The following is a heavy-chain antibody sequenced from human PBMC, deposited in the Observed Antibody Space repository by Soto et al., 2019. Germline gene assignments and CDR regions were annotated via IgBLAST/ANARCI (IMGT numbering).Heavy chain of an antibody. CDR3: AKTSRLRGSYYYYYGMDV. J-gene: IGHJ6*02. V-gene: IGHV4-34*01. D-gene: IGHD3-16*01. CDR2: INHSGST. CDR1: GGSFSGYY. Sequence: PSETLSLTCAVYGGSFSGYYWSWIRQPPGKGLEWIGEINHSGSTNYNPSLKSRVTISVDTSKNQFSLKLSSVTAADTAVYYCAKTSRLRGSYYYYYGMDVWGQGTTVTVSS.